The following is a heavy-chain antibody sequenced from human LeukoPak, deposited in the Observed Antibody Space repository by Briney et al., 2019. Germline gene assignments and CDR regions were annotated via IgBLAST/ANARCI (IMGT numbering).Heavy chain of an antibody. J-gene: IGHJ4*02. Sequence: PGGSLRLSCAASGFTFSSYSMNWVRQAPGKGLEWVSSISSSSSYIYYADSVKGRSTISRDNAKNSLYLQMNSLRAEDTAVYYCAREGLLSRDGYYSWGQGTLVTVSS. CDR2: ISSSSSYI. D-gene: IGHD5-24*01. CDR3: AREGLLSRDGYYS. CDR1: GFTFSSYS. V-gene: IGHV3-21*01.